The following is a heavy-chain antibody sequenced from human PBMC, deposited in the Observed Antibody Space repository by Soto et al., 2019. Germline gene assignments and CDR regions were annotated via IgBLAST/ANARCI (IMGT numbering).Heavy chain of an antibody. Sequence: EVQLVESGGGLVKPGGSLRLTCAASGFTFSSYSMNWDRQAPGKGLEWVSSISSSSSYIYYADSVKGRFTISRDNAKNSLYLQMNSLRAEDTAVYYCATLRITGSYYYYGMDVWGQGTTVTVSS. J-gene: IGHJ6*02. CDR2: ISSSSSYI. D-gene: IGHD1-20*01. V-gene: IGHV3-21*01. CDR3: ATLRITGSYYYYGMDV. CDR1: GFTFSSYS.